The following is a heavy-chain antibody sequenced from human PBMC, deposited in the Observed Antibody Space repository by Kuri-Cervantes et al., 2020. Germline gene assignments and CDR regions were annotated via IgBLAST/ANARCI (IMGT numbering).Heavy chain of an antibody. CDR1: GFTFSSYN. CDR2: ISSSSSTI. V-gene: IGHV3-48*01. CDR3: AKERSVTTGYYFDY. Sequence: GESLKISCAASGFTFSSYNMNWVRQAPGKGLEWVSYISSSSSTIYYADSVKGRFTISRDNAKNSLYLQMNSLRAEDTALYYCAKERSVTTGYYFDYWGQGTLVTVSS. J-gene: IGHJ4*02. D-gene: IGHD4-17*01.